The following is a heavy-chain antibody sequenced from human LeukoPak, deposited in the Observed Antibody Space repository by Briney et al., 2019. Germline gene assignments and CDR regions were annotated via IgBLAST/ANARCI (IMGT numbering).Heavy chain of an antibody. CDR3: ARDGVAGGFDY. J-gene: IGHJ4*02. Sequence: SETLSLTCTVSGGSIGSYYWNWIRQAPGKGLEWIGYIHYSGSTNHNSSLKSRVTLSVDTSRNQYSLNLSSVTAAHTDVYYCARDGVAGGFDYWGQGTLVTVSS. V-gene: IGHV4-59*01. CDR1: GGSIGSYY. D-gene: IGHD6-19*01. CDR2: IHYSGST.